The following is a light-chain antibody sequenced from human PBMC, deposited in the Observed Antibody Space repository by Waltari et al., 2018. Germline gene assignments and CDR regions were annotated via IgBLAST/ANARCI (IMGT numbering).Light chain of an antibody. CDR3: CSYGGYNTPWV. V-gene: IGLV2-23*01. J-gene: IGLJ3*02. CDR1: SSDVGHYNL. CDR2: ETT. Sequence: QSALTQPASVSGSPGQSITISRTGTSSDVGHYNLVSWYQQHPGQAPKLIIYETTKRPSGVSNRFSGSKSGNTASLAVSGLQTEDEAEYYCCSYGGYNTPWVFGGGTKLTVL.